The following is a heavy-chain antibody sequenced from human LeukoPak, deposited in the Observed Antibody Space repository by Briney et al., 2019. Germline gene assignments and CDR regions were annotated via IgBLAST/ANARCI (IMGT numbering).Heavy chain of an antibody. CDR1: VDSVSSYRAG. D-gene: IGHD1-26*01. CDR3: ARDWPGNSGSYFDY. J-gene: IGHJ4*02. Sequence: SQTLSLTCAISVDSVSSYRAGWNWIRRAPSRGLEWLGRTFYRSQWHNDYALSVKSRITINPDTSKNQFSLHLNSVTPEDTAVYYCARDWPGNSGSYFDYWGQGTLVTVSS. V-gene: IGHV6-1*01. CDR2: TFYRSQWHN.